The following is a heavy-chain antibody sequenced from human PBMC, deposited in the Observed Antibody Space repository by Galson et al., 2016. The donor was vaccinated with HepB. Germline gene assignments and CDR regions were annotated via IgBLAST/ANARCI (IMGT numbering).Heavy chain of an antibody. V-gene: IGHV3-23*05. Sequence: SLRLSCAASGFTFDIHAMTWVRQTPGKGLEWVSTISKSGNKTYYSESLKSRFTVSRDNSENMVFLQLDSLTAEDTAVYYCARSAPRVTAYFGYWGQGALFTVSS. J-gene: IGHJ4*02. CDR3: ARSAPRVTAYFGY. CDR1: GFTFDIHA. CDR2: ISKSGNKT.